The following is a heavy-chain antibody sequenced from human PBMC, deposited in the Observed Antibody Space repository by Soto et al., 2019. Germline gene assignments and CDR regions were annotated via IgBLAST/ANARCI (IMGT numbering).Heavy chain of an antibody. CDR2: ISSSSSYI. D-gene: IGHD2-2*01. V-gene: IGHV3-21*04. CDR1: GFTFRSYS. J-gene: IGHJ6*03. Sequence: PGGSMRLSSAASGFTFRSYSRNWVRQDPGKGLEWVSSISSSSSYIYYADSVKGRFTISRDNAKNSLYLQMNSLRAEDTAVYYCARTAGVRGRAYYYYMDVWGKGTTVTVSS. CDR3: ARTAGVRGRAYYYYMDV.